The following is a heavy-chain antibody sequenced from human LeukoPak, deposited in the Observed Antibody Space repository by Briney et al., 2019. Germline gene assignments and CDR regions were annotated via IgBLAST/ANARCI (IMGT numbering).Heavy chain of an antibody. Sequence: GGSLRLTCAASGFTFSRFTMNWVRQAPGKGLEWVSSISSSSSYIYYADLVKGRFTISRDNAKKSLYLQMDSLRAEDTAVYYCARGEDGYNLIGDYWGQGTLVTVSS. CDR2: ISSSSSYI. D-gene: IGHD5-24*01. CDR1: GFTFSRFT. CDR3: ARGEDGYNLIGDY. V-gene: IGHV3-21*01. J-gene: IGHJ4*02.